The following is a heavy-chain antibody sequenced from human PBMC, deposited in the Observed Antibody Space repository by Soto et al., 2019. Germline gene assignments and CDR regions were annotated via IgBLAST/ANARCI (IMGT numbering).Heavy chain of an antibody. J-gene: IGHJ6*02. D-gene: IGHD1-20*01. CDR1: GYTFTDYA. Sequence: QVHLVQSGAEVRETGASVRISCEASGYTFTDYAIHWVRQAHGQRPEWMGWINAANGNIKSSRHFRGRVTLTIDKSASTAYSDLTSRRSEDTAVYCCARRGITGTNTYYYSLDVWGQGTAVTVSS. V-gene: IGHV1-3*01. CDR2: INAANGNI. CDR3: ARRGITGTNTYYYSLDV.